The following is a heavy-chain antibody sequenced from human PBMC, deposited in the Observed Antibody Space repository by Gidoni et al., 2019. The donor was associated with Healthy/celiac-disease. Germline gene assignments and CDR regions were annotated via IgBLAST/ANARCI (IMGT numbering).Heavy chain of an antibody. V-gene: IGHV4-31*03. CDR3: ARGNWNYPYYFDY. CDR2: IYYSGST. CDR1: GGSISSGGYY. Sequence: QVQLQESGPGLVKPSQTLSLTCTVSGGSISSGGYYWSWIRQPPGKGLEWIGYIYYSGSTYYNPSLKSRVTISVDTSKNQFSLKLSSVTAADTAVYYCARGNWNYPYYFDYWGQGTLVTVSS. D-gene: IGHD1-7*01. J-gene: IGHJ4*02.